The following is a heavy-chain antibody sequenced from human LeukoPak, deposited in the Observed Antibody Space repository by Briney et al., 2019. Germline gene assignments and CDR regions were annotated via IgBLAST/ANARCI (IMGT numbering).Heavy chain of an antibody. V-gene: IGHV1-18*01. Sequence: ASVRLSCKASGYTFTIYGISWVRHAPRQGLEWMGCISAYNGNTNYAQKLQGRVTMTTDTSTSTAYMELRSLRSDDTAVYYWAISPIAPAGEIYYYQYFMDVWGEGTTVTVSS. CDR3: AISPIAPAGEIYYYQYFMDV. D-gene: IGHD6-13*01. CDR2: ISAYNGNT. CDR1: GYTFTIYG. J-gene: IGHJ6*04.